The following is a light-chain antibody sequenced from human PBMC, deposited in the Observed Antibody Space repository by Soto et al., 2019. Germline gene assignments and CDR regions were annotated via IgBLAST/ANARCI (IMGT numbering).Light chain of an antibody. V-gene: IGKV1-39*01. Sequence: DIQMTQSASSLSASVGDRVSITCRASQNIGYHLNWYQQTPGKAPKLLIFAASSLQSGVSSRFRGSGSGTDFTLTITSPQPEDFATYYCQQSFVSPTFGQGTKVDIK. J-gene: IGKJ1*01. CDR2: AAS. CDR1: QNIGYH. CDR3: QQSFVSPT.